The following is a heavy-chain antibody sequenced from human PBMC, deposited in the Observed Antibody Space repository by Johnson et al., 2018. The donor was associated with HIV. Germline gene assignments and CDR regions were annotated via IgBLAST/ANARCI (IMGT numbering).Heavy chain of an antibody. V-gene: IGHV3-30-3*01. CDR3: AKDVNWGLGGAFDI. CDR2: ISYDGTHK. D-gene: IGHD7-27*01. Sequence: QVQLVESGGGVVQPGRSLRLSCAASGFIFSSYAMHWVRQAPGKGLEWVAVISYDGTHKYYADSVKGRFTISRDNAKNSLYLQMNSMRAEDTALYYCAKDVNWGLGGAFDIWGQGTMVTVSS. CDR1: GFIFSSYA. J-gene: IGHJ3*02.